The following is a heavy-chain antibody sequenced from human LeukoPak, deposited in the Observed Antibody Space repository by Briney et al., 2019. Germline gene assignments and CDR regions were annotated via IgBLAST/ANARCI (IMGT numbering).Heavy chain of an antibody. V-gene: IGHV1-2*02. CDR2: INPNSSGT. D-gene: IGHD6-6*01. J-gene: IGHJ4*02. CDR3: AREHSSSSGKVFDY. Sequence: AASVKVSCKASGYTFPGYYIHWVRQAPGQGLEWMGWINPNSSGTNYAQKFQGRVTMTRDTSISTAYMELSRLRSDDTAVYYCAREHSSSSGKVFDYWGQGTLVTVS. CDR1: GYTFPGYY.